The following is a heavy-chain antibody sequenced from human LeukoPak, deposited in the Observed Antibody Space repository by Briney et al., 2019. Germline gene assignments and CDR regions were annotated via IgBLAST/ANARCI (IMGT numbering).Heavy chain of an antibody. D-gene: IGHD1-26*01. CDR1: GFTVSTSY. CDR2: IYSDGST. V-gene: IGHV3-53*01. Sequence: GGSLRLSCAASGFTVSTSYMSWVRQAPGKGLEWLSIIYSDGSTYYADSVKGRFTISRDNSKNTLYLQMSSLTAEDTAVYYCARANSATIPGVDPWGQGTLVTVSS. J-gene: IGHJ5*02. CDR3: ARANSATIPGVDP.